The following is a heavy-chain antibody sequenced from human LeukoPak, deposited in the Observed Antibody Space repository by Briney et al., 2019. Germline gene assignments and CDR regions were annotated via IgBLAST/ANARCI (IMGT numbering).Heavy chain of an antibody. CDR1: GGSISSYY. CDR2: IYYGGST. V-gene: IGHV4-59*01. J-gene: IGHJ4*02. CDR3: ARHWQGGKVDY. D-gene: IGHD4-23*01. Sequence: KPSETLSLTCTVSGGSISSYYWSWIRQPPGKGLEWIGYIYYGGSTNYNPSLKSRVTISVDTSKNQFSLKLSSVTAADTAVYYCARHWQGGKVDYWGQGTLVTVSS.